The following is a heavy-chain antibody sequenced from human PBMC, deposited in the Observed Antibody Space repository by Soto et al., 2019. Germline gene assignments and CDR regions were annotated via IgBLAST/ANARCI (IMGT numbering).Heavy chain of an antibody. D-gene: IGHD3-16*01. V-gene: IGHV1-18*01. CDR3: VMVDNYVTPTPQDA. CDR2: ISPYTGNT. CDR1: GYIFVNYG. Sequence: QVQLVQSGDEVKKPGASVKVSCKASGYIFVNYGIAWVRQAPGQGLEWMGWISPYTGNTHSATKVQGRLTMTTDTSTSTAYMDLGSLPSDDTAVYYCVMVDNYVTPTPQDAWGQGTTGTVSS. J-gene: IGHJ6*02.